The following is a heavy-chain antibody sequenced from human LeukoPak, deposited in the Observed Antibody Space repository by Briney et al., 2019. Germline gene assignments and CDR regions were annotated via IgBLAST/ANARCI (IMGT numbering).Heavy chain of an antibody. J-gene: IGHJ4*02. CDR2: ISSSSSTI. D-gene: IGHD5-18*01. Sequence: GGSLRLSCAASGFTFSSYSMNWVRQAPGKGLEWVSYISSSSSTIYYADSVKGRFTISRDNAKNSLYLQMNSLRAEDTAVYYCARAVQYSYGLLIFDYWGQGTLVTVSS. CDR3: ARAVQYSYGLLIFDY. V-gene: IGHV3-48*04. CDR1: GFTFSSYS.